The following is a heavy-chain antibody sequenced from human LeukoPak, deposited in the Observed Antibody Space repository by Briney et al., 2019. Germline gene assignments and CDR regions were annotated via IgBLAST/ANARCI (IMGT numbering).Heavy chain of an antibody. Sequence: PGRSLRLSCTASGFTFGDYAMSWFRQAPGKGLEWVGFIRSKAYGGTTENAASVKGRFTISRDDSKSIAYLQMNSLKTEDTAVYYCARGGVYCSSVSCSVDYWGQGILVTGSS. D-gene: IGHD2-2*01. CDR3: ARGGVYCSSVSCSVDY. V-gene: IGHV3-49*03. CDR2: IRSKAYGGTT. CDR1: GFTFGDYA. J-gene: IGHJ4*02.